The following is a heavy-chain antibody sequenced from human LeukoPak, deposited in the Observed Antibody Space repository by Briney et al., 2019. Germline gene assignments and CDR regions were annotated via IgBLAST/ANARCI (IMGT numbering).Heavy chain of an antibody. CDR3: AKGPPQLYSYTYAGFDY. CDR2: INPSGGST. Sequence: GASVKVSCKASGYTFTSYYMHWVRQAPGQGLDWMGIINPSGGSTSYAQKFQGRVTMTRDMSTSTVYMELSSLRAEDTAVYYCAKGPPQLYSYTYAGFDYWGQGTLVTVSS. V-gene: IGHV1-46*01. CDR1: GYTFTSYY. D-gene: IGHD5-18*01. J-gene: IGHJ4*02.